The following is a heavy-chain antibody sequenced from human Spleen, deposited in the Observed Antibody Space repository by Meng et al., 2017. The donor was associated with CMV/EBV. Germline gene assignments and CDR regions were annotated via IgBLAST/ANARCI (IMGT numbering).Heavy chain of an antibody. V-gene: IGHV3-21*01. Sequence: EVXLVESGGXLVKPGGPLRLSCAASGFTFSSYSMNWVRQAPGKGMEWVSSISSSSYIYYADSVKGRFTISRDNAKNSLYLQMNSLRAEDTAVYYCARGGNYAVDYWGQGTLATVAS. CDR3: ARGGNYAVDY. CDR2: ISSSSYI. CDR1: GFTFSSYS. D-gene: IGHD1-7*01. J-gene: IGHJ4*02.